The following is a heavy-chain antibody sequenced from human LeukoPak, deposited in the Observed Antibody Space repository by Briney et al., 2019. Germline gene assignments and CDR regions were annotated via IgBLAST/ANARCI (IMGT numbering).Heavy chain of an antibody. D-gene: IGHD3-22*01. V-gene: IGHV3-23*01. CDR1: GFTFSSYA. Sequence: PGGSLRLSCAASGFTFSSYAMSWVRQAPGKGLEWVSGISGSGGSAYYSDSVKGRFTISRDNSKNTLYLQMNSLRAEDTAIYYCAKDYHDSSLDYFDYWGQGTLVTVSS. CDR3: AKDYHDSSLDYFDY. CDR2: ISGSGGSA. J-gene: IGHJ4*02.